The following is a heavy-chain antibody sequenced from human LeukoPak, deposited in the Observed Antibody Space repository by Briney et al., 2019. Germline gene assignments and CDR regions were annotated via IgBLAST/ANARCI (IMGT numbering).Heavy chain of an antibody. Sequence: TGGSLRLSCAASGFTVSTNYMSWVRQAPGKGLQWVSVIYSGGSTCYADSVKGRFTISRDNSKNTLYLQMNSLRAEDTSVYYCARERINSYGSPFGYWGQGTLVTVSS. CDR2: IYSGGST. CDR3: ARERINSYGSPFGY. V-gene: IGHV3-53*01. J-gene: IGHJ4*02. CDR1: GFTVSTNY. D-gene: IGHD5-18*01.